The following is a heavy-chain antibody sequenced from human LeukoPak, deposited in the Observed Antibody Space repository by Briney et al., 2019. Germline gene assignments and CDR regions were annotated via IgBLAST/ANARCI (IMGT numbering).Heavy chain of an antibody. Sequence: GGSLRLSCAASGFTFSSYAMSWVRQAPGKGLEWVSAISGSGGSTYYADSVKGRFTISRDNSKNTLYLQMNSLRAEDTAVYYCAKAPDGSYHTEYFQHWGQGTLVTVSS. V-gene: IGHV3-23*01. CDR2: ISGSGGST. D-gene: IGHD1-26*01. CDR3: AKAPDGSYHTEYFQH. J-gene: IGHJ1*01. CDR1: GFTFSSYA.